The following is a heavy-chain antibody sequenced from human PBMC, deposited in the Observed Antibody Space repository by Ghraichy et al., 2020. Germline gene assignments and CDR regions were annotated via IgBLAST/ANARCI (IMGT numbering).Heavy chain of an antibody. V-gene: IGHV3-9*01. Sequence: GGSLRLSCAASGFTFDDYAMHWVRQAPGKGLEWVSGISWNSGSIGYADSVKGRFTISRDNAKNSLYLQMNSLRAEDTALYYCAKGRMYSSGWYPFDYWGQGTLVTVSS. D-gene: IGHD6-19*01. CDR3: AKGRMYSSGWYPFDY. J-gene: IGHJ4*02. CDR1: GFTFDDYA. CDR2: ISWNSGSI.